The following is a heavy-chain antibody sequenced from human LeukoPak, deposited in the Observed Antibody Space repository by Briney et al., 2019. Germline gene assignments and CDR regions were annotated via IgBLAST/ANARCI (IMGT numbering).Heavy chain of an antibody. D-gene: IGHD3-9*01. CDR1: GYSISSGYY. V-gene: IGHV4-38-2*01. J-gene: IGHJ4*02. CDR3: ARHRRGVHTYYDILTGYSTHDY. Sequence: SETLSRNCAVSGYSISSGYYWGWIRQPPGKGLEWIGSIYHSGSTYYNPSLKSRVTISVDTSKNQFSLKLSSVTAADTAVYYCARHRRGVHTYYDILTGYSTHDYWGQGTLVTVSS. CDR2: IYHSGST.